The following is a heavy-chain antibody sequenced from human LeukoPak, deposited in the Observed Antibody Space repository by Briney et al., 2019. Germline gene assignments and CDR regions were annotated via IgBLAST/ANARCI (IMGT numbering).Heavy chain of an antibody. CDR2: ISSSGSTI. CDR3: ARGRCSSTSCYANYYYYMDV. V-gene: IGHV3-11*01. D-gene: IGHD2-2*01. Sequence: GGSLRLSCAASGFTFSDYYMSWIRQAPGKGLEWVSYISSSGSTIYYADSVKGRFTISRDNAKNSLYLQMNSLRAEDTAVYYCARGRCSSTSCYANYYYYMDVWGKGTTVTVSS. CDR1: GFTFSDYY. J-gene: IGHJ6*03.